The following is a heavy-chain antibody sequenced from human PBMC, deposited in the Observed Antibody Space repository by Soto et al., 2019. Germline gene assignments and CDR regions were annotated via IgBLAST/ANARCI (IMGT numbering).Heavy chain of an antibody. Sequence: QVQLVQSGAEVKKPGASVKVSCKASGYTFTSYGISWVRQAPGQGLEWMGWISAYNGNTNYAQKLQGRVTMTTDTSXSKXDLEVMRLRSDDTGVYYCARVGRMITFGGVIRGDDWGQGTLVTVSS. J-gene: IGHJ4*02. D-gene: IGHD3-16*02. CDR3: ARVGRMITFGGVIRGDD. CDR1: GYTFTSYG. V-gene: IGHV1-18*01. CDR2: ISAYNGNT.